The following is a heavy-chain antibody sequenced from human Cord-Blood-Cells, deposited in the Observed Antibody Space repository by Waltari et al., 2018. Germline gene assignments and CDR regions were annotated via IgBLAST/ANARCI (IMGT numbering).Heavy chain of an antibody. J-gene: IGHJ4*02. V-gene: IGHV3-7*01. CDR2: IKQDGSEK. D-gene: IGHD1-20*01. Sequence: SYWMSWVRQAPGKGLEWVANIKQDGSEKYYVDSVKGRFTISRDNAKNSLYLQMNSLRAEDTAVYYCARDDNWNYDYWGQGTLVTVSS. CDR1: SYW. CDR3: ARDDNWNYDY.